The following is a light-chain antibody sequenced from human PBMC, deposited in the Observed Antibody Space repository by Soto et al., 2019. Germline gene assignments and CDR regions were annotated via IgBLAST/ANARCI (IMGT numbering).Light chain of an antibody. V-gene: IGKV1-5*01. CDR2: HAS. Sequence: DLQMTHSPSTLPASVGDIVTITCRASQSIDRWLAWYQQRPGKAPKILIYHASSLETGVPSRFSGSGSGTDFTLTISSLQPEDVATYYCQKYNSASWTFGQGSKVDIK. CDR3: QKYNSASWT. J-gene: IGKJ1*01. CDR1: QSIDRW.